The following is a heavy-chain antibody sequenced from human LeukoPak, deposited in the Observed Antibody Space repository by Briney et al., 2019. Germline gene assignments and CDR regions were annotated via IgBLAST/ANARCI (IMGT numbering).Heavy chain of an antibody. CDR3: AKMPRGLTMVRGVIWEFDY. CDR2: ISGSGGSA. Sequence: GGSLRLSCAASGFTFSSYGMSWVRQAPGKGLEWVSAISGSGGSAYYADSVKGRFTISRDNSKNTLYLQMNSLRAEDTAVYCCAKMPRGLTMVRGVIWEFDYWGQGTLVTVSS. J-gene: IGHJ4*02. D-gene: IGHD3-10*01. V-gene: IGHV3-23*01. CDR1: GFTFSSYG.